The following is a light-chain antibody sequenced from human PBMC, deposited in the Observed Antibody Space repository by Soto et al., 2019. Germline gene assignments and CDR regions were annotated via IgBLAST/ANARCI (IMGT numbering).Light chain of an antibody. CDR2: GVS. CDR1: RSVSSNF. Sequence: EIVLTQSPGTLSLSPGGRATLSCRASRSVSSNFLAWYQQKPGRAPRHLIYGVSSRATGIPDRFSGSGSRTDFTLTISRLEPEDFAVYYCQQYGSAPPLTFGGGTRVEIK. V-gene: IGKV3-20*01. CDR3: QQYGSAPPLT. J-gene: IGKJ4*01.